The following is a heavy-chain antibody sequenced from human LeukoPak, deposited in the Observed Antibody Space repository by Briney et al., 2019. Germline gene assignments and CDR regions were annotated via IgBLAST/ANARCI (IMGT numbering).Heavy chain of an antibody. D-gene: IGHD2-2*01. CDR2: ISSDGRIK. CDR3: ARGSVTKYRFFDN. CDR1: GFTFSAYA. V-gene: IGHV3-30*04. J-gene: IGHJ4*02. Sequence: GGSLRLSCAASGFTFSAYAMHWVRQAPGKGLEWVAVISSDGRIKYYADSVKGRFTISRDNSENTMWLQMGSLRAEDTAAYYCARGSVTKYRFFDNWGQGILVTVSS.